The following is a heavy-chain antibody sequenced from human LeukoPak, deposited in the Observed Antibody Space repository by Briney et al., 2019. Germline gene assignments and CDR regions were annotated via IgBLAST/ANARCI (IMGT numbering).Heavy chain of an antibody. CDR2: INPTSGSP. Sequence: ASVKVSCKASGYTFTGFYMHWVRQAPGKGLEWMAWINPTSGSPYYAQKFQGRVSVTRDTSVSTVYMELSGLTSDDTAVYYCTIKSGPTGTTLGYWGQGTLVTVSS. D-gene: IGHD1-1*01. CDR3: TIKSGPTGTTLGY. J-gene: IGHJ4*02. V-gene: IGHV1-2*02. CDR1: GYTFTGFY.